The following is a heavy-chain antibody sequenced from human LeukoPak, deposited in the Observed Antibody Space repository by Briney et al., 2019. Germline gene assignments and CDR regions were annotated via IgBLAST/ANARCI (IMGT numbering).Heavy chain of an antibody. V-gene: IGHV3-48*02. J-gene: IGHJ4*02. CDR1: GFTFSNYS. D-gene: IGHD5-12*01. Sequence: GGSLRLSCAASGFTFSNYSMNWVRQAPGKGLEWVSYIRGSSATIYYADSVKGRFTISRDNAENSLYLEMNSLRDEDTAVYYCTRVGVPTIGGPVDYWGQGTLVTVSP. CDR3: TRVGVPTIGGPVDY. CDR2: IRGSSATI.